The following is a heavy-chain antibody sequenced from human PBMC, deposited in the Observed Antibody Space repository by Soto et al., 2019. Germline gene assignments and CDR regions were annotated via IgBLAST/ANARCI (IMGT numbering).Heavy chain of an antibody. V-gene: IGHV1-69*01. CDR1: GGTFNNYA. CDR3: GRGGRTGNFGMDV. D-gene: IGHD3-10*01. CDR2: IIPMFGTT. Sequence: QVHLVQSGAEVKKPGSSVKVSCRASGGTFNNYAISWVRQAPGQGLEWMGGIIPMFGTTNYAQNFEGRVTITSDESTSTAYMELSSLRSDDTALYYCGRGGRTGNFGMDVWGQGTTVTVSS. J-gene: IGHJ6*02.